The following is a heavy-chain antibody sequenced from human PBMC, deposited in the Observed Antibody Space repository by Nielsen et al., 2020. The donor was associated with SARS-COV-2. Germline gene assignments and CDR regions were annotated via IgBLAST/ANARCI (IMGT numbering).Heavy chain of an antibody. CDR3: ARDLVVRGKDWFDP. J-gene: IGHJ5*02. CDR1: GFTFSSYA. CDR2: ISYDGSNK. Sequence: GESLKISCAASGFTFSSYAMHWVRQAPGKGLEWVAVISYDGSNKYYADSVKGRFTISRDNSKNTLYLQMNSLRAEDTAVYYCARDLVVRGKDWFDPWGQGTLVTVSS. V-gene: IGHV3-30*04. D-gene: IGHD3-10*01.